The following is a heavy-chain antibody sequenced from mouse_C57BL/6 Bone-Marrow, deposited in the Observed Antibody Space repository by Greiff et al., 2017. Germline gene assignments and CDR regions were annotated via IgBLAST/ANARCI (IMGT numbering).Heavy chain of an antibody. CDR1: GFTFSSYA. J-gene: IGHJ3*01. CDR2: ISSGGDYI. Sequence: DVHLVESGEGLVKPGGSLKLSCAASGFTFSSYAMSWVRQTPEKRLEWVAYISSGGDYIYYADTVKGRFTISRDNARNTLYLQMSSLKSEDTAMYYCTSYGSSHGFAYWGQGTLVTVSA. CDR3: TSYGSSHGFAY. D-gene: IGHD1-1*01. V-gene: IGHV5-9-1*02.